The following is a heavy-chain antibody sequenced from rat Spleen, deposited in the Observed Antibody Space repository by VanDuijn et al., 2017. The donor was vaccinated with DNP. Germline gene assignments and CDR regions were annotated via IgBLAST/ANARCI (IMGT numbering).Heavy chain of an antibody. D-gene: IGHD3-1*01. CDR2: ITYDGGST. J-gene: IGHJ1*01. Sequence: EVQLVESGGGLVQPGRSLKLSCAASGFTFSDYHMAWVRQAPTKGLEWVASITYDGGSTYYRDSVKGRFTISRDNAKRILYLEMESLRSEDTATYYCARGSGSIYWYFDFWGPGTMVTVSS. CDR1: GFTFSDYH. CDR3: ARGSGSIYWYFDF. V-gene: IGHV5-20*01.